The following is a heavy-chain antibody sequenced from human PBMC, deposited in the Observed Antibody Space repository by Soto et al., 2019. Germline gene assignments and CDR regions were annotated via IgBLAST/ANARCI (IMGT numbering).Heavy chain of an antibody. CDR1: GGSISSADYY. V-gene: IGHV4-30-4*01. CDR3: AFLCWIADYRAVYYL. D-gene: IGHD6-13*01. CDR2: IYYSGST. J-gene: IGHJ4*02. Sequence: SETLSLTCTVSGGSISSADYYWSWIRQPPGKGLEWIGYIYYSGSTYYNPSLKSRVTISVDTSKNQFSLKLSSVTAADTAVYYCAFLCWIADYRAVYYLWSQGTLVTVSA.